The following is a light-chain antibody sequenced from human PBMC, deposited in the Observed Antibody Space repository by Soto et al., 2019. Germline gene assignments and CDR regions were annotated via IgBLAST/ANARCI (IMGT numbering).Light chain of an antibody. CDR3: QQYNNWPPRYT. V-gene: IGKV3-15*01. CDR1: RSVSST. CDR2: GAS. Sequence: EIVMTQSPATLSVSPGERATLSCRPSRSVSSTLAWYQQKPAQAPRLLIYGASTRATGIPARFSGSGSGTEFTLTISSLQSEDFAVYYCQQYNNWPPRYTFGQGTKLEIK. J-gene: IGKJ2*01.